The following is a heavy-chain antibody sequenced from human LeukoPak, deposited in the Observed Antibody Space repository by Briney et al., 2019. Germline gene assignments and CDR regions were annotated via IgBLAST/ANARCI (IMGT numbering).Heavy chain of an antibody. CDR3: ARGGDYDFWSGYSR. Sequence: ASVKVSCKASGYTFTSYDINWVRQATGQGREWMRWMNPNSGNTGYAQKFQGRVTMARNSSISTAYMELSSLRSEDTAVYYCARGGDYDFWSGYSRWGQGTLVTVSS. CDR2: MNPNSGNT. J-gene: IGHJ4*02. CDR1: GYTFTSYD. D-gene: IGHD3-3*01. V-gene: IGHV1-8*01.